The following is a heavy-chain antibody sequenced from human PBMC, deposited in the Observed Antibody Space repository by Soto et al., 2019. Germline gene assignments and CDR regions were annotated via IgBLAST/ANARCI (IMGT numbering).Heavy chain of an antibody. CDR3: VKDTCSRTRWYNGFER. CDR1: GITVSSYA. Sequence: GGPLMLSCSASGITVSSYAMHCVRQAPGKGLEYVSAISMNVVITYYADSVKGRFTISRDNSKNTLYLKMSSLRAEDTALYYCVKDTCSRTRWYNGFERWG. V-gene: IGHV3-64D*06. D-gene: IGHD2-2*01. J-gene: IGHJ5*02. CDR2: ISMNVVIT.